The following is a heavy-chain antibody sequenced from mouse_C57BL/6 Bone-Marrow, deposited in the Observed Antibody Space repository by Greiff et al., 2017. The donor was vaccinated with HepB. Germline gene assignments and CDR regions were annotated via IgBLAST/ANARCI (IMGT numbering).Heavy chain of an antibody. CDR3: AREGNYGKNYYAMDY. D-gene: IGHD2-1*01. CDR1: GYTFTSYW. V-gene: IGHV1-55*01. J-gene: IGHJ4*01. CDR2: IYPGSGST. Sequence: QVHVKQPGAELVKPWASVKMSCKASGYTFTSYWITWVKQRPGQGLEWIGDIYPGSGSTNYNEKFKSKATLTVDTSSSTAYMQLSSLTSEDSAVYYCAREGNYGKNYYAMDYWGQGTSVTVSS.